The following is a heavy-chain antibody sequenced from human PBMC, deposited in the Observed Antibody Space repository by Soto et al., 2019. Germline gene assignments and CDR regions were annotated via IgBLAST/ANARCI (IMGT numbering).Heavy chain of an antibody. V-gene: IGHV3-21*01. CDR1: GFTFSSYS. CDR2: ISSSSSYI. Sequence: GGSLRLSCAASGFTFSSYSMNWVRQAPGKGLEWVSSISSSSSYIYYADSVKGRFTISRDNAKNSLYLQMNSLRAEDTAVYYCAREPLGALAAFDIWGQGTMVTVSS. J-gene: IGHJ3*02. CDR3: AREPLGALAAFDI.